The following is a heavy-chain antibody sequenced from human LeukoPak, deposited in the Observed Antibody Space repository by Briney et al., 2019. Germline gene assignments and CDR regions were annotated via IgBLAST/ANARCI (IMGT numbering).Heavy chain of an antibody. J-gene: IGHJ4*02. V-gene: IGHV3-30-3*01. CDR3: AREAGYSSSWYAPRY. Sequence: PGRSLRLSCAASGFTFSSYAMHWVRQAPGKGLEWVAVISYDGSNKYYADSVKGRFTISRDNSKNTLYLQMNSLRTEDTAVYYCAREAGYSSSWYAPRYWGQGTLVIVSS. CDR1: GFTFSSYA. D-gene: IGHD6-13*01. CDR2: ISYDGSNK.